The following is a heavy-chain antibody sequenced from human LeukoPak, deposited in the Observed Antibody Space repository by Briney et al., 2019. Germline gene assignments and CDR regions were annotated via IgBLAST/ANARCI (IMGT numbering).Heavy chain of an antibody. D-gene: IGHD3-16*02. CDR3: ARGGLYDYVWGSYRSISFDY. CDR1: GGSISSHY. J-gene: IGHJ4*02. Sequence: SETLSLTCTVSGGSISSHYWSWIRQPPGKGLEWIGEINHSGSTNYNPSLKSRVTISVDTSKNQFSLKLSSVTAADTAVYYCARGGLYDYVWGSYRSISFDYWGQGTLVTVSS. CDR2: INHSGST. V-gene: IGHV4-34*01.